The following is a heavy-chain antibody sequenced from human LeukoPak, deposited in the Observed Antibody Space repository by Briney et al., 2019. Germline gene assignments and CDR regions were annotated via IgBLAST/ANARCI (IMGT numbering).Heavy chain of an antibody. D-gene: IGHD3-3*01. V-gene: IGHV3-48*01. CDR2: ISGTSSNI. J-gene: IGHJ6*03. CDR1: GFTFSTYT. Sequence: GGSPRLSCAASGFTFSTYTMAWVRQAPGKGLEWVSYISGTSSNIYYADSVKGRFTISRDNAKNSLYLQMNSLRAEDTAVYYCARERSGYYMDVWGKGTTVIVSS. CDR3: ARERSGYYMDV.